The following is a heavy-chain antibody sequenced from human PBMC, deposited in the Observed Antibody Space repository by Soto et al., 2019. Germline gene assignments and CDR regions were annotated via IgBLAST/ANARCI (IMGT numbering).Heavy chain of an antibody. CDR2: INTYNGHT. D-gene: IGHD5-12*01. CDR3: APQNSGSAPWTWFDY. J-gene: IGHJ5*01. CDR1: GYTFTSYG. V-gene: IGHV1-18*01. Sequence: QAQLVQSGGEVKKPGASVTVSCKASGYTFTSYGITWVRQAPGQGLEWMGWINTYNGHTNYEKKFQGRVTMTRDTSTGTAYMELGSLRSDDTAVYYCAPQNSGSAPWTWFDYWGQGTLVTVSS.